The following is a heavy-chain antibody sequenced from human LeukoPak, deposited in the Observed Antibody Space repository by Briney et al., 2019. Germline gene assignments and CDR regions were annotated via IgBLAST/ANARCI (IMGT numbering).Heavy chain of an antibody. CDR2: INPNSGGT. CDR3: AREWSVVAHAFDI. V-gene: IGHV1-2*02. D-gene: IGHD2-2*01. J-gene: IGHJ3*02. Sequence: ASVKVSCKASGYTFTGYYMHWVRQAPGQGLEWMGWINPNSGGTNYAQKFQGRVTMTRDTSTSTVYMELSSLRSEDTAVYYCAREWSVVAHAFDIWGQGTMVTVSS. CDR1: GYTFTGYY.